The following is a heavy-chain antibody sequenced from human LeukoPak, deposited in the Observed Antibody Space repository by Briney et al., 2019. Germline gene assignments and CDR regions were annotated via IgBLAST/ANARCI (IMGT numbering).Heavy chain of an antibody. CDR2: ISSSGSTI. CDR3: ATTPTGLRFDY. V-gene: IGHV3-11*01. D-gene: IGHD1-1*01. CDR1: GFTFSDYY. J-gene: IGHJ4*02. Sequence: GGSLRLSCAASGFTFSDYYMSWIRQAPGKGLEWVSYISSSGSTIYYADSVKGRFTISRDNAKNTLYLQMNSLRSEDTAVYYCATTPTGLRFDYWGQGTLVTVSS.